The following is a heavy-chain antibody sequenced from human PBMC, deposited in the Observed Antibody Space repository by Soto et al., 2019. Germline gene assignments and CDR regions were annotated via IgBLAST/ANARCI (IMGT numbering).Heavy chain of an antibody. J-gene: IGHJ4*02. CDR3: ARVYNWNYSL. Sequence: QVQLQESGPGLVKPSQTLSLTCTVSGGSISSGGYYWSWIRQHPGKGLEWIGYVYYSGSTSYNPSLQSRVTISVNTSKNQFSLKLSSVTAADTAVYYCARVYNWNYSLWGQGTLVTVSS. D-gene: IGHD1-1*01. V-gene: IGHV4-31*03. CDR2: VYYSGST. CDR1: GGSISSGGYY.